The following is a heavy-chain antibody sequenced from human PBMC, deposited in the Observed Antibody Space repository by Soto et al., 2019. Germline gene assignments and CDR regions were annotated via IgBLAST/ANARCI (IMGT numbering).Heavy chain of an antibody. V-gene: IGHV4-59*08. J-gene: IGHJ6*02. CDR2: IYYSGST. CDR1: GGSISSYY. CDR3: ARHLSDYYDSSGYGMDV. Sequence: SETLSLTCTVSGGSISSYYWSWIRQPPGKGLEWIGDIYYSGSTNYNPSLKSRVTISVDTSKNQFSLKLSSVTAADTAVYYCARHLSDYYDSSGYGMDVWGQGTTVTVSS. D-gene: IGHD3-22*01.